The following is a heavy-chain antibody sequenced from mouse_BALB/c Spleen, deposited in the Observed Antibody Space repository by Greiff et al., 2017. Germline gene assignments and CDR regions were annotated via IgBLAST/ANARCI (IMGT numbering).Heavy chain of an antibody. CDR2: ISSGGST. J-gene: IGHJ3*01. V-gene: IGHV5-6-5*01. CDR3: ARARDGYYPAWFAY. D-gene: IGHD2-3*01. Sequence: EVQGVESGGGLVKPGGSLKLSCAASGFTFSSYAMSWVRQTPEKRLEWVASISSGGSTYYPDSVKGRFTISRDNARNILYLQMSSLRSEDTAMYYCARARDGYYPAWFAYWGQGTLVTVSA. CDR1: GFTFSSYA.